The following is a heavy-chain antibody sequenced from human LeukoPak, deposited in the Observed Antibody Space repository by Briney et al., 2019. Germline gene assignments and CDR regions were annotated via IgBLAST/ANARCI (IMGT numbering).Heavy chain of an antibody. CDR1: GFTFSSYG. CDR2: ISYDGSNK. Sequence: PGRSLRLSCAASGFTFSSYGMHWVRQAPGKGLEWVAVISYDGSNKYYADSVKGRFTISRDNSKNTLYLQMNSLRAEDTAVYYCAREAFDYFDYWGQGTLVTVSS. J-gene: IGHJ4*02. CDR3: AREAFDYFDY. V-gene: IGHV3-30*03.